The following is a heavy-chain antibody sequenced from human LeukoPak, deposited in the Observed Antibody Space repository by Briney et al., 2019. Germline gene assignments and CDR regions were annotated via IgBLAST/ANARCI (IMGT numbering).Heavy chain of an antibody. CDR1: GYSFTSYW. CDR3: ARQAIWSSSWYHWFDP. V-gene: IGHV5-51*01. CDR2: IYPGDSDT. J-gene: IGHJ5*02. D-gene: IGHD6-13*01. Sequence: GEPLKISCKGSGYSFTSYWIGWVRQMPGKGLEWMGIIYPGDSDTRYSPSFQGQVTISADKSISTAYLQWSSLKASDTAMYYCARQAIWSSSWYHWFDPWGQGTLVTVSS.